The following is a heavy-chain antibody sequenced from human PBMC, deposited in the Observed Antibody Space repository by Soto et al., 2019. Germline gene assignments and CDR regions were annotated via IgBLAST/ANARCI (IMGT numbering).Heavy chain of an antibody. D-gene: IGHD6-13*01. V-gene: IGHV3-30*18. CDR3: AKARLRVAAAGTIFDY. J-gene: IGHJ4*02. Sequence: QVPLVESGGGVVQPGRSLRLSCAASGFTFSSYGMHWVRQAPGKGLEWVAVISYDGSNKYYADSVKGRFTISRDNSKNTLYLQMNSLRAEDTAVYYCAKARLRVAAAGTIFDYWGQGTLVTVSS. CDR1: GFTFSSYG. CDR2: ISYDGSNK.